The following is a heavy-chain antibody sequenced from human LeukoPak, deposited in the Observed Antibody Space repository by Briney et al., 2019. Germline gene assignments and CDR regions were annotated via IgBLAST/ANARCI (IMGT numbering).Heavy chain of an antibody. J-gene: IGHJ5*02. CDR1: GGSISSGSYY. D-gene: IGHD3-22*01. Sequence: PSQTLSLTCTVSGGSISSGSYYWSWIRQPAGKGLEWIGRIYTSGSTNYNPSLKSRVTISVDTSKNQFSLKLSSVTAADTAVYYCARAGYYYDSSGLPWNWFDPWGQGTLVTVSS. V-gene: IGHV4-61*02. CDR3: ARAGYYYDSSGLPWNWFDP. CDR2: IYTSGST.